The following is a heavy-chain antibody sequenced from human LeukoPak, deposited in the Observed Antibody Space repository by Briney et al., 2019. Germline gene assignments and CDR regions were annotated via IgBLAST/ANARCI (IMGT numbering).Heavy chain of an antibody. V-gene: IGHV4-39*01. J-gene: IGHJ5*02. D-gene: IGHD1-20*01. CDR3: ARRPSITGTPGAWFDP. CDR1: GGSISSSSYY. Sequence: SETLSLTCTVSGGSISSSSYYWGWIRQPPGKGLEWIGSIYYSGSTYYNPSLKSRVTISVDTSKNQFSLKLSSVTAADTAVYYCARRPSITGTPGAWFDPWGQGTLVTVSS. CDR2: IYYSGST.